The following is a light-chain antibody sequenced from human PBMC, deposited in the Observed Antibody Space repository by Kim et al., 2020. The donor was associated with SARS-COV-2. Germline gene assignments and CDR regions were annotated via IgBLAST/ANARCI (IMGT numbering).Light chain of an antibody. CDR2: GAS. V-gene: IGKV3-20*01. Sequence: SPGESATLTCRTSQSVDSSFIGWYQQNPGQSPRLLIYGASFRASGIPDRFSGTGSGTDFSLTIRRLEPDDFAVYYCQLYGASPGTFGQGTKVDIK. J-gene: IGKJ1*01. CDR1: QSVDSSF. CDR3: QLYGASPGT.